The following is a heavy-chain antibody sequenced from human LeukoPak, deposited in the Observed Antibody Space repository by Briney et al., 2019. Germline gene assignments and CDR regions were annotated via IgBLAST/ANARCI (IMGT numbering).Heavy chain of an antibody. V-gene: IGHV3-64*01. CDR2: ISSNGGST. D-gene: IGHD3-22*01. J-gene: IGHJ4*02. Sequence: PGGSLRLSCAASGFTFSSYAMHWVRQAPGKGLEYVSAISSNGGSTYYANSVKGRFTISRDNSKNTLYLQMGSLRAEDMAVYYCARDCCGPDSSGYYVFWGQGTLVTVSS. CDR1: GFTFSSYA. CDR3: ARDCCGPDSSGYYVF.